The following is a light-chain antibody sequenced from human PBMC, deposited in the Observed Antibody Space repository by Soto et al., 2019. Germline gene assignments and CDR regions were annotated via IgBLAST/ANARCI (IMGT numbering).Light chain of an antibody. CDR1: QTLSDD. J-gene: IGKJ4*01. V-gene: IGKV3-11*01. CDR3: QERSNWPRGT. Sequence: EIVLTQSPATLSLSPGDRATLSCRASQTLSDDFAWYQQKLGQAPRLLIYGASKRAPGIPARFSGRGSGTDFTLTISSLEPEDFAIYYCQERSNWPRGTFGGGIKVEIK. CDR2: GAS.